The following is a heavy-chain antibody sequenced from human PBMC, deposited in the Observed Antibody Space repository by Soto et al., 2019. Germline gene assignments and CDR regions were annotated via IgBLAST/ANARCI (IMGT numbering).Heavy chain of an antibody. Sequence: QMQLVQSGPEVKKPGTSVKVSCKASGFNFTSSAVQWVRQARGQLLELIGWIVVGSGNTNYAQKFKERVTITRDMSTSTAYMERSSLRSEDTAVDYCAAALHDYGDYVGFYFDYWGQGTLVTVSS. V-gene: IGHV1-58*01. J-gene: IGHJ4*02. CDR2: IVVGSGNT. D-gene: IGHD4-17*01. CDR1: GFNFTSSA. CDR3: AAALHDYGDYVGFYFDY.